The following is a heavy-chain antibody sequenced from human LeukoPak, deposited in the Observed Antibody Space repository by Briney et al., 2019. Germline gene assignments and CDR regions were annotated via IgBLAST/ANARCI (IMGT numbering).Heavy chain of an antibody. D-gene: IGHD3-3*01. CDR1: GGSFSGYY. CDR2: INHSGST. J-gene: IGHJ6*03. V-gene: IGHV4-34*01. CDR3: ARAYDFWSGYSVGHYYYYMDV. Sequence: PSETLSLTCAVYGGSFSGYYWSWIRQPPGKGLEWIGEINHSGSTNYNPSLKSRVTISVDTSKNQFSLKLSPVTAADTAVYYCARAYDFWSGYSVGHYYYYMDVWGKGTTVTVSS.